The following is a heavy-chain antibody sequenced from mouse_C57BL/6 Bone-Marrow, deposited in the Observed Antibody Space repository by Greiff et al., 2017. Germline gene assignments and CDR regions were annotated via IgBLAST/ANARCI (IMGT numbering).Heavy chain of an antibody. V-gene: IGHV1-52*01. D-gene: IGHD2-2*01. J-gene: IGHJ3*01. CDR3: ACKRGYDECFAY. Sequence: QVQLQQPGAELVRPGSSVKLSCKASGYTFTSYWMHWVKQRPIQGLEWIGNIDPSDSETHYNQKFKDKATLTVDKSSSTAYMQLSSLTSSDSAVYYCACKRGYDECFAYWGQGTLVTVSA. CDR2: IDPSDSET. CDR1: GYTFTSYW.